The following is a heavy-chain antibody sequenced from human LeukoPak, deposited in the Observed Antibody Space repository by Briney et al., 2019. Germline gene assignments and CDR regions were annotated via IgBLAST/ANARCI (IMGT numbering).Heavy chain of an antibody. V-gene: IGHV3-43*02. CDR2: ISAXXXXT. J-gene: IGHJ4*02. CDR1: XXXXXXSA. Sequence: GGSLRLSCVAXXXXXXXSAXXXXXXXPXXXLEWVSIISAXXXXTXSADSVKGRFSXSRDNSKNSLYLQXNSLRSEDXAXXYXAKESGKFDYWGQGTLVAVSS. CDR3: AKESGKFDY.